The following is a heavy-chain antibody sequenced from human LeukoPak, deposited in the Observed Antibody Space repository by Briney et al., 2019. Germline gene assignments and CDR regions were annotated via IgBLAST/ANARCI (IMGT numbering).Heavy chain of an antibody. CDR2: ISTSSRYI. J-gene: IGHJ1*01. CDR3: ARAPSEIGGYYPEYFRH. CDR1: GFTLSTFD. D-gene: IGHD3-22*01. Sequence: PGGSLGLSCAASGFTLSTFDMNWVRQAPGKGLEWVSSISTSSRYIYYRDSVKGRFTISRDDAKNTVSLQMNSLRAEDTGVYYCARAPSEIGGYYPEYFRHWGQGTLVTVSS. V-gene: IGHV3-21*01.